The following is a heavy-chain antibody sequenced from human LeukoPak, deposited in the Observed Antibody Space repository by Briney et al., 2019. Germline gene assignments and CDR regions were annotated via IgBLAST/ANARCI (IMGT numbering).Heavy chain of an antibody. CDR1: GYSLSSGYY. CDR2: LYHSVIT. CDR3: ARDEGTMVREREVLN. D-gene: IGHD3-10*01. Sequence: PSETLSLTCTVSGYSLSSGYYWGWIRQPPGKGLEWIGSLYHSVITRYNPSLKSRVTISLDTSKNQFSLKLSSVTAADTAVYYCARDEGTMVREREVLNWGQGTLVTVSS. J-gene: IGHJ4*02. V-gene: IGHV4-38-2*02.